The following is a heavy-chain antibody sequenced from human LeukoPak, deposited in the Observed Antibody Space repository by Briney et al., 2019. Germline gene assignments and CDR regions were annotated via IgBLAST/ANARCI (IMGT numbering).Heavy chain of an antibody. J-gene: IGHJ4*02. CDR3: ARESGSASFDY. CDR1: GFTFSSYS. V-gene: IGHV3-21*01. Sequence: GGSLRLSCAASGFTFSSYSINWVRQAPGKGLEWVSSISSSSGYIYYADSVKGRFTISRDNAKNSLYLQMNSQRAEDTAVYYCARESGSASFDYWGQGTLVTVSS. CDR2: ISSSSGYI. D-gene: IGHD6-19*01.